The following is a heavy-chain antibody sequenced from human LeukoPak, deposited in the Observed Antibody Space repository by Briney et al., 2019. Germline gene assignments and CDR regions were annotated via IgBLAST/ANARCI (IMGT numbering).Heavy chain of an antibody. D-gene: IGHD2-21*02. CDR2: IYYSGST. J-gene: IGHJ4*02. Sequence: KPSETLSLTCTVSGGSISSGTYYWGWIRQPPVKGLEWIANIYYSGSTYYNPSLKSRVTISVDTSKNQFSLKLSSVTAADTAVYYCARVAYCGGDCYYYFDYWGQGTLVTVSS. CDR1: GGSISSGTYY. CDR3: ARVAYCGGDCYYYFDY. V-gene: IGHV4-39*07.